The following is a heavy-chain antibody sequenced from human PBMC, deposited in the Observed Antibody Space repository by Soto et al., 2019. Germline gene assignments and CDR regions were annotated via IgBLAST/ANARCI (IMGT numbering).Heavy chain of an antibody. J-gene: IGHJ4*02. CDR2: ISYEGSIK. V-gene: IGHV3-30*03. CDR1: GFAFGSFG. Sequence: PGGSLRLSCAASGFAFGSFGMHWVRQAPGTGLEWVAIISYEGSIKYYADSVKGRFTISRDNSKNTLYLQMNSLRAEDTAVYYCAREGHGRSSFDYWGQGTLVTVSS. CDR3: AREGHGRSSFDY.